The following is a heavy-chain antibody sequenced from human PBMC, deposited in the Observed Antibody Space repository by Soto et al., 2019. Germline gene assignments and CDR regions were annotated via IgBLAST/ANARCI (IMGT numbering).Heavy chain of an antibody. V-gene: IGHV3-9*01. J-gene: IGHJ6*02. Sequence: GGSLRLSCAASGFTFDEYAMHWVRQAPGKCLEWVSGISWNSGSIGYADSVKGRFTVSRDNAKNSLYLQMNSLRAEDTALYFCAKDPYYDFWSGTVRGGMDVWGRGXTVTVYS. CDR3: AKDPYYDFWSGTVRGGMDV. CDR1: GFTFDEYA. D-gene: IGHD3-3*01. CDR2: ISWNSGSI.